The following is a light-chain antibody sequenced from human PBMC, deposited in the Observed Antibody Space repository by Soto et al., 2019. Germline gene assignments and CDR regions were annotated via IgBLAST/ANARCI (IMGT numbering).Light chain of an antibody. J-gene: IGKJ4*01. V-gene: IGKV1-12*01. CDR2: AAS. Sequence: DTQVTQSPSSVSASVGDRVTITCRASQGISNFLAWYQQKPGKAPSLLIYAASTLQSGVPSRFSGSGSGTYFTLTINTLQPEDFATYYGQQANSFPPTFGGGTKVEI. CDR1: QGISNF. CDR3: QQANSFPPT.